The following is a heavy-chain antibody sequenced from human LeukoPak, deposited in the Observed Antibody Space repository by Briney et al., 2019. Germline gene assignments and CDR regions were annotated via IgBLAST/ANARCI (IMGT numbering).Heavy chain of an antibody. CDR1: GFTFGDYA. Sequence: GGSLRLSCTASGFTFGDYAMSWVRQAPGKGLEWVGFIRSKAYGGTTEYAASVKGRFTISRDDSKGIAYLPMNSLKTEDTAVYYCARDDYGDHNFDYWGQGTLVTVSS. CDR3: ARDDYGDHNFDY. J-gene: IGHJ4*02. D-gene: IGHD4-17*01. CDR2: IRSKAYGGTT. V-gene: IGHV3-49*04.